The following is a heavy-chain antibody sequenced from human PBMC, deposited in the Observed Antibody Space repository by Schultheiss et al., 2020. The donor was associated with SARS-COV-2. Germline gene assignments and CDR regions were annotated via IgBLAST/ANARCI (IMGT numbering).Heavy chain of an antibody. Sequence: ASVKVSCKASGYTFTSYGISWVRQAPGQGLEWMGWISAYNGNTNYAQKLQGRVTMTRDTSISTAYMELSRLRSDDTAVYYCARVMGATGAFDIWGQGTMVTVSS. CDR3: ARVMGATGAFDI. D-gene: IGHD1-26*01. CDR1: GYTFTSYG. J-gene: IGHJ3*02. V-gene: IGHV1-18*01. CDR2: ISAYNGNT.